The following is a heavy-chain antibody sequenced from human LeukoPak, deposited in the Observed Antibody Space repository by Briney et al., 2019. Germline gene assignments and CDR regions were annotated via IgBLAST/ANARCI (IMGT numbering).Heavy chain of an antibody. CDR3: AKPYYDILTGYYEYYFGY. Sequence: GGSLRLSCAASGFTFSSYGMHWVRQAPGKGLEWVAVISYDGSNKYYADSVKGRFTISRDNSKNTLYLQMNSLRAEDTAVYYCAKPYYDILTGYYEYYFGYWGQGTLVTVSS. V-gene: IGHV3-30*18. CDR2: ISYDGSNK. J-gene: IGHJ4*02. D-gene: IGHD3-9*01. CDR1: GFTFSSYG.